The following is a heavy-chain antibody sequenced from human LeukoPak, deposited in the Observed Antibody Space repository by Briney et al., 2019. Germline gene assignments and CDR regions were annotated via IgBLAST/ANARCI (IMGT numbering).Heavy chain of an antibody. CDR3: AGGGAFDI. D-gene: IGHD3-10*01. CDR1: GGPISSGGYS. Sequence: SQTLSLTCAVSGGPISSGGYSWSWIRQPPGQGLEWIGYIYHSGSTYYNPSLKSRVTISVDRSKNQFSLKLSSVTAADTAVYYCAGGGAFDIWGQGTMVTVSS. V-gene: IGHV4-30-2*01. J-gene: IGHJ3*02. CDR2: IYHSGST.